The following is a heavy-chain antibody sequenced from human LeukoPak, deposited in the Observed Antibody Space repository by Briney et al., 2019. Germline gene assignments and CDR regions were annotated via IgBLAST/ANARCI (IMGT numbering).Heavy chain of an antibody. CDR2: IKQDGSEK. CDR3: ARSSSGWRNDYFDY. D-gene: IGHD6-19*01. V-gene: IGHV3-7*01. Sequence: PGGSLRLSCAASGFTFSSYWMSWVRQAPGKGLEWVANIKQDGSEKYYVDSVKGRFTISRDNAKNSLYLQMNSLRAEDTAVYYCARSSSGWRNDYFDYWGQGTLVTVSS. J-gene: IGHJ4*02. CDR1: GFTFSSYW.